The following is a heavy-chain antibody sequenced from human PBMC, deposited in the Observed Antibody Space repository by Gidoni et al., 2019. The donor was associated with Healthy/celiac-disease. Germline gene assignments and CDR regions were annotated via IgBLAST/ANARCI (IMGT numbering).Heavy chain of an antibody. CDR2: ISSSSSYT. Sequence: QVQLVESGGGLVKPGGSLRLSCAASGFTSSDYYMSWIRQAPGKGLEWVSYISSSSSYTNYADSVKGRFTISRDNAKNSLYLQMNSLRAEDTAVYYCARDNNSGGLDAFDIWGQGTMVTVSS. D-gene: IGHD2-21*01. V-gene: IGHV3-11*05. J-gene: IGHJ3*02. CDR1: GFTSSDYY. CDR3: ARDNNSGGLDAFDI.